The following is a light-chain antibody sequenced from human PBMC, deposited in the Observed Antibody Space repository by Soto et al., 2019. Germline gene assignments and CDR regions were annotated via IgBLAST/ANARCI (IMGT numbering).Light chain of an antibody. CDR3: QQYYSTPPYT. Sequence: DIVMTQSPDSLAVSLGERATINCKSSQSVLYSSNNKNYLAWYQQKPGQPPKLLIYWASTRESGVPDRFSGSGSGTDFALTISSLQAEDVAGYYCQQYYSTPPYTFGQGKKLEIK. CDR1: QSVLYSSNNKNY. J-gene: IGKJ2*01. CDR2: WAS. V-gene: IGKV4-1*01.